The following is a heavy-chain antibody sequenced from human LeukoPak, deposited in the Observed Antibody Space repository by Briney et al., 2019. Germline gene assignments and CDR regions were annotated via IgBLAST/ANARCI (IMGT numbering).Heavy chain of an antibody. D-gene: IGHD4-17*01. CDR2: ISGGGGST. Sequence: GGSLRLSCAASGFTFSTYAMSWVRQAPGKGLEWVSAISGGGGSTHYADSVKGRFTISRDNSKNTLFLQMSSLRADDTAIYYCARDTYGAPDSWGQGTLVTVSS. CDR1: GFTFSTYA. CDR3: ARDTYGAPDS. J-gene: IGHJ4*02. V-gene: IGHV3-23*01.